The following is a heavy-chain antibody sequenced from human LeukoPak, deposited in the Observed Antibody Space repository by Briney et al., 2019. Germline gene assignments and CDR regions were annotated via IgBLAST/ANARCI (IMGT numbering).Heavy chain of an antibody. J-gene: IGHJ4*02. CDR2: FDPEDGET. CDR1: GYTFTELS. D-gene: IGHD3-10*01. V-gene: IGHV1-24*01. CDR3: ATLSGSGSYLDY. Sequence: ASVKVSCKASGYTFTELSMHWVRQAPGKGLEWMGGFDPEDGETIYAQKFQGRVTMTEDASTDTAYMELSSLRSEDTAVYYCATLSGSGSYLDYWGQGTLVTVSS.